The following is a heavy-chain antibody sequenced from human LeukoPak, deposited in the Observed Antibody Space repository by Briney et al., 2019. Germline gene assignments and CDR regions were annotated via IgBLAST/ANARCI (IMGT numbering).Heavy chain of an antibody. Sequence: SETLSLTCTVSGGSISSGSYYWRWIRQPAGKGLEWIGRIYTSGSTNYNPSLKSRVTISVDTSKNQFSLKLSSVTAADTAVYYCARRRVVRGVTLFDYWGQGTLVTASS. J-gene: IGHJ4*02. CDR3: ARRRVVRGVTLFDY. D-gene: IGHD3-10*01. CDR2: IYTSGST. V-gene: IGHV4-61*02. CDR1: GGSISSGSYY.